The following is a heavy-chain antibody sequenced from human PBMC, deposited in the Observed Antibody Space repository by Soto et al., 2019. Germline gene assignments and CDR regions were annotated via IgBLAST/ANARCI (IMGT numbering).Heavy chain of an antibody. V-gene: IGHV4-61*01. J-gene: IGHJ4*02. CDR2: IYYSGST. D-gene: IGHD6-25*01. CDR1: GGSISSSSYY. Sequence: SEPLSLNCNVSGGSISSSSYYWSWIRQPPGKGLEWIGYIYYSGSTNYNPSLKSRVTISVDTSKNQFSLKLSSVTAADTAAYYCASRYVSGFDYWGQRTLVTVSS. CDR3: ASRYVSGFDY.